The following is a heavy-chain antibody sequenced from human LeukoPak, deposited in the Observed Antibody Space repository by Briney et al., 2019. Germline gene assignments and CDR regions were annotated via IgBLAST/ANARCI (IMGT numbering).Heavy chain of an antibody. CDR2: IYTSGST. Sequence: PSETLSLTCTVSGGSISSYYWSWIRQPPGKGLEWIGYIYTSGSTNYNPSLKSRVTISVDTSKNQFSLKLSSVTAADTAVYYCARSYCSGGSCYSGAFDIWGQGTMATVSS. CDR3: ARSYCSGGSCYSGAFDI. D-gene: IGHD2-15*01. CDR1: GGSISSYY. V-gene: IGHV4-4*09. J-gene: IGHJ3*02.